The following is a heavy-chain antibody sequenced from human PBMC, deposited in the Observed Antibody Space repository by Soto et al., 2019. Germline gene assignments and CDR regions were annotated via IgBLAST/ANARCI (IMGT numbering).Heavy chain of an antibody. CDR3: ARERETGPHDSSSYSPYGMDV. Sequence: ASVKVSCKASGYTFSTYAMQWVRQAPGQRLEWMGWINAGNGNTKYSQKFQGRVSITRDTSASTAYMELSSLSSEDTAVYYCARERETGPHDSSSYSPYGMDVWGQGTTVTVYS. CDR2: INAGNGNT. CDR1: GYTFSTYA. D-gene: IGHD3-22*01. V-gene: IGHV1-3*01. J-gene: IGHJ6*02.